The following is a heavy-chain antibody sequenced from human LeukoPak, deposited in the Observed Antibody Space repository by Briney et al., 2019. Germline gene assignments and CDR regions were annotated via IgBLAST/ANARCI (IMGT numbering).Heavy chain of an antibody. CDR3: ARGRYYYDSSGYYY. CDR2: IYYSGST. Sequence: SETLSLTCTVSGGSISSYYWSWIRQPPGKGLEWIGYIYYSGSTNYNPSLKSRVTISVDTSKNQFSLKLSSVTAADTAVYYCARGRYYYDSSGYYYWGQGTLVTVSS. CDR1: GGSISSYY. V-gene: IGHV4-59*12. J-gene: IGHJ4*02. D-gene: IGHD3-22*01.